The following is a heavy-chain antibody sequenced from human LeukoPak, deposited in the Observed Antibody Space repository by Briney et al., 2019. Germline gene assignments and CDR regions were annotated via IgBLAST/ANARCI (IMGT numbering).Heavy chain of an antibody. Sequence: GRSLRLSCAASGFTFSSYSMYRGRQQPAKGVGWGAVVLYDGSSNNYEASLKGRFTIPGNNAKNHLYFQLNALGPEDTAVYHCAREPYSGAYGNDYYYYMDVWGKGTTVTISS. V-gene: IGHV3-30*03. J-gene: IGHJ6*03. CDR2: VLYDGSSN. CDR1: GFTFSSYS. CDR3: AREPYSGAYGNDYYYYMDV. D-gene: IGHD1-26*01.